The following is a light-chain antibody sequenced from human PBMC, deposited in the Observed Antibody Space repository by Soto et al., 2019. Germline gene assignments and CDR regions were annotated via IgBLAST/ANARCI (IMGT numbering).Light chain of an antibody. V-gene: IGKV3-11*01. Sequence: EIVLTQSPATLSLSPGERATLSCRASQSVSSYLAWYQQKPGQAPRLLVYDASNRATGIPARFSGSGSGTDFTLTISSLEPGDFALYYCQQRSNWPVTFGQGTKVEIK. CDR3: QQRSNWPVT. J-gene: IGKJ1*01. CDR2: DAS. CDR1: QSVSSY.